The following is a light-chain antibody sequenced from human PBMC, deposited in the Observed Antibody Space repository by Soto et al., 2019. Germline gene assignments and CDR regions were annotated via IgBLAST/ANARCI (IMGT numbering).Light chain of an antibody. CDR3: QQYNNWPPIT. V-gene: IGKV3D-15*01. Sequence: EIVLTQSPATLSLSPGARATLSCSASQSVSSYLAWYQQKPGQAPRLLIYGASTRATGIPARFSGSGSGTEFTLTISSLQSEDFAVYYCQQYNNWPPITFGQGTRLEIK. CDR1: QSVSSY. CDR2: GAS. J-gene: IGKJ5*01.